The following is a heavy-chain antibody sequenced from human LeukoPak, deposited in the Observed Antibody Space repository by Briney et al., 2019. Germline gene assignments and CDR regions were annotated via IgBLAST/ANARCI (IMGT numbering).Heavy chain of an antibody. V-gene: IGHV3-21*04. CDR2: ISSSSSYI. CDR1: GFTFSSYW. J-gene: IGHJ4*02. D-gene: IGHD6-13*01. Sequence: GGSLRLSCAASGFTFSSYWMSWVRQAPGKGLEWVSSISSSSSYIHYADSVKGRFTISRDNAKNSLYLQMNSLRAEDTAVYYCARDAVVAAAGTTVDYWGQGTLVTVSS. CDR3: ARDAVVAAAGTTVDY.